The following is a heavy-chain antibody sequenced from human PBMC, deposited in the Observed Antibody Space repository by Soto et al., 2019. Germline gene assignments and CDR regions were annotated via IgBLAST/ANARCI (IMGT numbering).Heavy chain of an antibody. CDR2: VSFRGDI. CDR3: ARGCSSASCYYY. J-gene: IGHJ4*02. D-gene: IGHD2-2*01. CDR1: GFMFSSYT. Sequence: GGSLRLSCTASGFMFSSYTMNWLRQAPGKGLEWVSSVSFRGDIYYADSLEGRFTISRDDAKNSLYLQMNSLRAEDTAVYYCARGCSSASCYYYWGQGXLVTVYS. V-gene: IGHV3-21*01.